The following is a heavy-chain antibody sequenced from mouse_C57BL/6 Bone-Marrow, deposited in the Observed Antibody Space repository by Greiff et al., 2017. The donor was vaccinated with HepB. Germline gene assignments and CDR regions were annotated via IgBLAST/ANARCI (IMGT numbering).Heavy chain of an antibody. CDR2: IYPGDGDT. J-gene: IGHJ4*01. D-gene: IGHD2-3*01. CDR1: GYAFSSYW. Sequence: VQLQESGAELVKPGASVKISCKASGYAFSSYWMNWVKQRPGKGLEWIGQIYPGDGDTNYNGKFKGKATLTADKSSSTAYMQLSSLSSEESAAYYCARGWLPYAMDYWGQGTAVTVSA. CDR3: ARGWLPYAMDY. V-gene: IGHV1-80*01.